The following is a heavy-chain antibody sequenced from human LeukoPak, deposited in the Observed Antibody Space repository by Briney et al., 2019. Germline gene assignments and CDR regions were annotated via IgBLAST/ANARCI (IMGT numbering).Heavy chain of an antibody. J-gene: IGHJ5*02. CDR2: ISGIDGST. V-gene: IGHV3-23*01. CDR1: VFTFSNFA. Sequence: AGFLRLSCAASVFTFSNFAMTGVRQAPGKGLEWVSAISGIDGSTYYSDSVRGRFTISRDNSKNTLYLQMTSLRPDDTAVYYCAKDGYDFWSAFQIDLWGQRTLVTAS. CDR3: AKDGYDFWSAFQIDL. D-gene: IGHD3-3*01.